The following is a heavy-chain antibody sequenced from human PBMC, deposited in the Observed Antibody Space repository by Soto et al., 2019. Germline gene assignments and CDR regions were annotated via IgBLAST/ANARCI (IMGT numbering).Heavy chain of an antibody. CDR1: GYPFTGYY. D-gene: IGHD4-4*01. Sequence: ASVKVSCKASGYPFTGYYLHWVRQAPGQGLEWMGYINPNNGDANFAQNFKGRVTLTRDTSISTAYMELSRLRSDDTAVYYCARKSNPGYHYYYGLDVWGQGTTVTGSS. V-gene: IGHV1-2*02. CDR2: INPNNGDA. CDR3: ARKSNPGYHYYYGLDV. J-gene: IGHJ6*02.